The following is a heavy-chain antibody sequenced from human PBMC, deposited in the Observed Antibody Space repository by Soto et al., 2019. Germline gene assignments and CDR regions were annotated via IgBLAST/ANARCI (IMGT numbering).Heavy chain of an antibody. D-gene: IGHD3-9*01. Sequence: PGGSLRLSCAASGFTFSSYSMNWVRQAPGKGLEWVSYISSSSSTIYYADSVKGRFTISRDNAKNSLYLQMNSLRAEDTAVYYCARDPESNYDIFTGAPYYFDFWAQGTLVTVSS. CDR2: ISSSSSTI. CDR1: GFTFSSYS. V-gene: IGHV3-48*01. J-gene: IGHJ4*02. CDR3: ARDPESNYDIFTGAPYYFDF.